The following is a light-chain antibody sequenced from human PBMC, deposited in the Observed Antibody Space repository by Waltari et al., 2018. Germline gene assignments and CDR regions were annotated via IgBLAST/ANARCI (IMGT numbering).Light chain of an antibody. J-gene: IGLJ3*02. Sequence: QSVLTQPPSVSGAPGQTISISCTGGSSNLGSGYDVHWYQQLPGTAPKLLISENTIRPSGVPARFSGSRSDTSAYLAISGLQAEDEADYYCQSYDNSLGEAVFGGGTKLTVL. V-gene: IGLV1-40*01. CDR3: QSYDNSLGEAV. CDR1: SSNLGSGYD. CDR2: ENT.